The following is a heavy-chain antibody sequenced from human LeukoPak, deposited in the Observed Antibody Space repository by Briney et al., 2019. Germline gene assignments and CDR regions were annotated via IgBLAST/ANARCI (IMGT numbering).Heavy chain of an antibody. CDR3: ARRRYSGYDLFDY. CDR2: MNPNSGNT. Sequence: ASVKVSCKASGYTFTSYYMHWVRQATGQGLEWMGWMNPNSGNTGYAQKFQGRVTITRNTSISTAYMELSSLRSEDTAVYYCARRRYSGYDLFDYWGQGTLVTVSS. J-gene: IGHJ4*02. V-gene: IGHV1-8*03. CDR1: GYTFTSYY. D-gene: IGHD5-12*01.